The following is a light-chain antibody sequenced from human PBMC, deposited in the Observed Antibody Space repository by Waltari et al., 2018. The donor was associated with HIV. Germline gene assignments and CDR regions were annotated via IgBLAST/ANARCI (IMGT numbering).Light chain of an antibody. V-gene: IGKV4-1*01. CDR2: WAS. Sequence: DIVMTQSPDSLAVSLGERATINCPSSRTVFYSSDNRNYLAWYLQRPGQSPKVLIFWASTRAYGVPARFSGSGSGTDFSLTLSSLQADDVGIYYCQQYFSVPPTFGGGTKVEI. J-gene: IGKJ4*01. CDR3: QQYFSVPPT. CDR1: RTVFYSSDNRNY.